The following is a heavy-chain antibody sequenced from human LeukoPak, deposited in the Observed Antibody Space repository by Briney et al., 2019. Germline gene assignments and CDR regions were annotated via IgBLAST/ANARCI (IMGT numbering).Heavy chain of an antibody. CDR1: GVGFSRYW. J-gene: IGHJ5*02. V-gene: IGHV3-30*03. D-gene: IGHD3-16*01. CDR3: TRVNTYYDVDGWFDP. Sequence: PGGSLRLSCVASGVGFSRYWMSWVRQAPGRGLEWVAVISYDSYNKLFAESVKGRFTISRDNSRNTLYLHMNSLRVEDTAVYYCTRVNTYYDVDGWFDPWGQGTLVTVSS. CDR2: ISYDSYNK.